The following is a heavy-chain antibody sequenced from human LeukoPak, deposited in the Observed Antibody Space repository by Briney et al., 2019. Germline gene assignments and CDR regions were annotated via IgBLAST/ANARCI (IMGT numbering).Heavy chain of an antibody. V-gene: IGHV1-2*02. CDR1: GYTFTGYY. J-gene: IGHJ3*02. D-gene: IGHD5-24*01. Sequence: ASVKVSCKAPGYTFTGYYMHWVRQAPGQGLEWMGWINPNSGGTNYAQKFQGRVTMTRDTSISTAYMELSRLRSDDTAVYYCASEGAVGWRWLQWRDSSPSPHRGAQSAFDIWGQGTMVTVSS. CDR2: INPNSGGT. CDR3: ASEGAVGWRWLQWRDSSPSPHRGAQSAFDI.